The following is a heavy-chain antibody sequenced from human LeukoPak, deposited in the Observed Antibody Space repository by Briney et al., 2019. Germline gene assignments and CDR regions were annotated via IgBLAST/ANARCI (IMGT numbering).Heavy chain of an antibody. CDR1: GFTVSSNY. V-gene: IGHV3-53*01. J-gene: IGHJ3*02. CDR3: ASRSAGDYVNTFDI. Sequence: GGSLRLSCAASGFTVSSNYMTWVRQAPGKGLEWVSVIYSGGRTYYADSVKGRFTISRDSSKNTLYLDMNSLRAEDTAVYYCASRSAGDYVNTFDIWGQGAMVTVSS. CDR2: IYSGGRT. D-gene: IGHD4-17*01.